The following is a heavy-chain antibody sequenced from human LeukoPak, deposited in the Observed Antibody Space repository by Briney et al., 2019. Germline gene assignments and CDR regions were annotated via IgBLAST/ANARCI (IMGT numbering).Heavy chain of an antibody. CDR1: GYTFTSYT. CDR3: ARDKYYYGSGTFYSSAVFDH. Sequence: ASVKVSCKASGYTFTSYTMNWVRLAPGQGLEWMGRINPNSGDTDYTQKFQDWVTMTRDTSTSTAYMELSRLRSGDTAVYYCARDKYYYGSGTFYSSAVFDHWGQGTLVAVSS. J-gene: IGHJ4*02. V-gene: IGHV1-2*04. D-gene: IGHD3-10*01. CDR2: INPNSGDT.